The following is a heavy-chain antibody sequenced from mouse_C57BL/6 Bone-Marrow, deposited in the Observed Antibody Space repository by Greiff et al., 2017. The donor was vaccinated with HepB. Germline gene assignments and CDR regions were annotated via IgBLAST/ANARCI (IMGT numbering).Heavy chain of an antibody. CDR1: GYTFTSYW. Sequence: ESGAELVKPGASVKMSCKASGYTFTSYWITWVKQRPGQGLEWIGDIYPGSGSTNYNEKFKSKATLTVDTSSSTAYMQLSSLTSEDSAVYYCARYRYGNYCFDYWGQGTTLTVSS. CDR3: ARYRYGNYCFDY. D-gene: IGHD2-1*01. CDR2: IYPGSGST. J-gene: IGHJ2*01. V-gene: IGHV1-55*01.